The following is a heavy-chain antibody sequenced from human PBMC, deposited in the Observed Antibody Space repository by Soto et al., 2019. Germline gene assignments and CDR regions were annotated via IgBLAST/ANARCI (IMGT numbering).Heavy chain of an antibody. CDR1: GYTFSSYG. Sequence: QVQLVQSGGEVKKSGAAVKVSCKASGYTFSSYGISWVRQAPGQGLEWMGWVNTYTGGANYAQKFQGRVSMTRDTTTSTVYRELRSLTSDGPGVYFCARRNYQAPFDYWGQGTLVTVSS. CDR3: ARRNYQAPFDY. J-gene: IGHJ4*02. D-gene: IGHD1-7*01. CDR2: VNTYTGGA. V-gene: IGHV1-18*01.